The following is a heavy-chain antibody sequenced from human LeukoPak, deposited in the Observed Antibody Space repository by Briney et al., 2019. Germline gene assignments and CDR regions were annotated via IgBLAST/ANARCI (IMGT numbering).Heavy chain of an antibody. Sequence: GGSLRLSCSASGFTFSDYDMNWVRQAPGKGLEWVSSISSSSSYIYYADSVKGRFTISRDNAKNSLYLQMNSLRAEDTAVYYCARDLAITMVRGVILTPFDYWGQGTLVTVSS. V-gene: IGHV3-21*01. J-gene: IGHJ4*02. CDR2: ISSSSSYI. D-gene: IGHD3-10*01. CDR3: ARDLAITMVRGVILTPFDY. CDR1: GFTFSDYD.